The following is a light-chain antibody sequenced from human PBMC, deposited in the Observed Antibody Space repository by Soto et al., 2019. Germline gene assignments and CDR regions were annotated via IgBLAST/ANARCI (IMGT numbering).Light chain of an antibody. CDR2: AAT. CDR3: QESSTTPAFT. CDR1: HSVASY. J-gene: IGKJ3*01. V-gene: IGKV1-39*01. Sequence: DIQMTQSPSSLSASVGDRVTITCRASHSVASYLNWFQQRPWKAPSLLIYAATTLHTGVPSRFSGSRSGTNFSLTISRLQPEDFATYYCQESSTTPAFTFGPGTKVDFK.